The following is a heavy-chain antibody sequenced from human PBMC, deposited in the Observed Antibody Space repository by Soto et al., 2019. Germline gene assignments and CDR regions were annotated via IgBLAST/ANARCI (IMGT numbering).Heavy chain of an antibody. CDR2: VYYSGGT. CDR3: ARGNDWKSSTFDI. D-gene: IGHD2-21*01. Sequence: QVQLQESGPGLVKPSETLSLTCTVAGGSLTDHYWNWFRQSPGKGLHWIGYVYYSGGTNHNPSLKSRVTMSVDTSKNQFSLNLRSVTAADTAVYYCARGNDWKSSTFDIWGQGTMVSVSS. V-gene: IGHV4-59*11. CDR1: GGSLTDHY. J-gene: IGHJ3*02.